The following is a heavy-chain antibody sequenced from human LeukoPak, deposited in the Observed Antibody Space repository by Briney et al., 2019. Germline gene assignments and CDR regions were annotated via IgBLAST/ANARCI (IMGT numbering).Heavy chain of an antibody. J-gene: IGHJ4*02. CDR3: AKDLGGPGSSPFGY. CDR1: GFTFSSYA. V-gene: IGHV3-30*04. Sequence: GGSLRLSCAASGFTFSSYAIHRVREAPGKGLEWVAVISYDGSNKYYADSVKGRFTISRDNSKNTLFLQMNSLRVEDTALYYCAKDLGGPGSSPFGYWGQGTLVTVSS. CDR2: ISYDGSNK. D-gene: IGHD3-10*01.